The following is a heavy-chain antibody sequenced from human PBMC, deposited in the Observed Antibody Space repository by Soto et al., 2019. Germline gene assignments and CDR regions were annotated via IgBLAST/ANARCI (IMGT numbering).Heavy chain of an antibody. V-gene: IGHV3-21*01. Sequence: PGGSLRLSCTVYGFAFNNYGINWVRQAPGKGLEWVSSISKSDYTYYSDSVKGRFAISRDNAKSSVSLQMNTLRVEDTAVYYCAREDSIIIPAVSDFWGQGTLVTV. CDR3: AREDSIIIPAVSDF. J-gene: IGHJ4*02. CDR2: ISKSDYT. CDR1: GFAFNNYG. D-gene: IGHD2-2*01.